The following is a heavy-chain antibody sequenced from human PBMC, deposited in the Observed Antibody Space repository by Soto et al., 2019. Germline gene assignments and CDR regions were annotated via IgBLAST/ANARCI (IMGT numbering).Heavy chain of an antibody. CDR3: ARVGSIEAAGTPAY. J-gene: IGHJ4*02. D-gene: IGHD6-13*01. CDR2: ISGSGSTI. V-gene: IGHV3-11*01. CDR1: GFTFSDYY. Sequence: PGGSLRLSCAASGFTFSDYYMSWFRQAPGKGLEWVAYISGSGSTIHDADSVKGRFTISRDNAKNSLYLQMNSLRTEDTAVYYCARVGSIEAAGTPAYWAKGTLVTAPS.